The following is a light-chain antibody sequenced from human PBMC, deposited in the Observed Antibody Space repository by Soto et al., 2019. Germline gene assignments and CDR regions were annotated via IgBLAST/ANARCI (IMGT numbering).Light chain of an antibody. CDR2: EVS. CDR3: SSYTGSNNLGV. V-gene: IGLV2-8*01. J-gene: IGLJ2*01. Sequence: QSALTQPPSASGSPGQSVTISCTGTSSDVGGYKYVSWYQQHPGKAPKLMIYEVSKRPSGVPGRFSGSKSGNTASLTVSGLQAEDEADYYCSSYTGSNNLGVFGGGTKLTVL. CDR1: SSDVGGYKY.